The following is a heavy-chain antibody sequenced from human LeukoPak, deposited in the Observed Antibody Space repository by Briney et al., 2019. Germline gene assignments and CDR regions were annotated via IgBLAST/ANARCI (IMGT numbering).Heavy chain of an antibody. CDR2: IYYRGST. V-gene: IGHV4-39*07. J-gene: IGHJ4*02. CDR1: GGSISSSSYY. CDR3: AREAVAGTLDY. Sequence: PSETLSLTCSVSGGSISSSSYYWGWIRQSPGKGLEWIGSIYYRGSTYYKPSLKSRVSISVDTSKNQFSLMLTSVTAADTAVYYCAREAVAGTLDYWGQGALVTVSS. D-gene: IGHD6-19*01.